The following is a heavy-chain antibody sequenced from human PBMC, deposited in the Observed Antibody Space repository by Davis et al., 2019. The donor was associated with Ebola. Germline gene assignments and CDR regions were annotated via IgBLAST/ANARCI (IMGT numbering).Heavy chain of an antibody. J-gene: IGHJ4*02. CDR1: GYTFTSYY. V-gene: IGHV1-46*01. CDR3: ARRVWLKKNYDFWSGLNY. Sequence: ASVKVSCKASGYTFTSYYMHWVRQAPGQGLEWMGIINPSGGSTSYAQKFQGRVTMTRDTSTSTVYMELSSLRSEDTAVYYCARRVWLKKNYDFWSGLNYWGQGTLVTVSS. CDR2: INPSGGST. D-gene: IGHD3-3*01.